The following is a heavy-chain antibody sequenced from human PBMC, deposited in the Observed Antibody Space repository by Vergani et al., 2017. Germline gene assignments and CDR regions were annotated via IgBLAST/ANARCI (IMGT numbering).Heavy chain of an antibody. D-gene: IGHD3-22*01. CDR3: ARVFSAPDYYDSSGYTDY. V-gene: IGHV1-69*06. CDR1: GGTFSSYA. J-gene: IGHJ4*02. CDR2: IIPIFGTA. Sequence: QVQLVQSGAEVKKPGSSVKVSCKASGGTFSSYAISWLRQAPGQGLEWMGGIIPIFGTANYAQKFQGRVTITADKSTSTAYMELSSLRSEDTAVYYCARVFSAPDYYDSSGYTDYWGQGTLVTVSS.